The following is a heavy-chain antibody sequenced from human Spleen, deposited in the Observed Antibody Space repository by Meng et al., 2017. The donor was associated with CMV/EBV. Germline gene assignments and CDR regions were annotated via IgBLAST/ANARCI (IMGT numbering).Heavy chain of an antibody. CDR1: GGSISSSSYY. D-gene: IGHD6-13*01. J-gene: IGHJ4*02. CDR3: ARRPLSRAAAGHFDY. CDR2: IYYSGST. Sequence: SETLSLTCTVSGGSISSSSYYWGWIRQPPGKGLEWIGSIYYSGSTYYNPSLKRRVTISVDTSKNQFPRKLSSVTAADTAVYYCARRPLSRAAAGHFDYWGQGTLVTVSS. V-gene: IGHV4-39*01.